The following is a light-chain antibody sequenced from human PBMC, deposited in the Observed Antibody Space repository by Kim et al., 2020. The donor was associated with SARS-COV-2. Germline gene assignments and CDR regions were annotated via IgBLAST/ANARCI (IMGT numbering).Light chain of an antibody. CDR3: QQYKNYPIT. CDR1: QGIGTW. J-gene: IGKJ5*01. CDR2: GAS. V-gene: IGKV1D-16*01. Sequence: SVGDRVTITGRASQGIGTWLAWYQQKPEKAPKSLIYGASNLQSGVPSRFSGSGSGTDFTLTISSLQPEDFATYYCQQYKNYPITFGQGTRLEIK.